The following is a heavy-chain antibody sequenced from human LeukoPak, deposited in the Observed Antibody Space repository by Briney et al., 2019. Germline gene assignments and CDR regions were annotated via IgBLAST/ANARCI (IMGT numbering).Heavy chain of an antibody. CDR2: INPNSGST. Sequence: GASVKVSCKASGYTFTSYYMHWVRQAPGQGLEWMGRINPNSGSTNYAQNFQGRVTMTRDTSISTAYMELSRLRSDDTAVYYCARDIEYSSSFDYWGQGTLVTVSS. CDR1: GYTFTSYY. V-gene: IGHV1-2*06. J-gene: IGHJ4*02. D-gene: IGHD6-6*01. CDR3: ARDIEYSSSFDY.